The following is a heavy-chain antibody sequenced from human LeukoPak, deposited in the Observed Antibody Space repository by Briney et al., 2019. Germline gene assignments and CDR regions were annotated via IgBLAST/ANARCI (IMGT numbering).Heavy chain of an antibody. Sequence: PSETLSLTCAVYGGSFSGYYWSWTRQPPGKGLEWIGEINHSGSTNYNPSLKSRVTISVDTSKNQFSLELSSVTAADTAVYYCARHYGSGSYYKSPYDYWGQGTLVTVSS. J-gene: IGHJ4*02. D-gene: IGHD3-10*01. CDR1: GGSFSGYY. CDR3: ARHYGSGSYYKSPYDY. V-gene: IGHV4-34*01. CDR2: INHSGST.